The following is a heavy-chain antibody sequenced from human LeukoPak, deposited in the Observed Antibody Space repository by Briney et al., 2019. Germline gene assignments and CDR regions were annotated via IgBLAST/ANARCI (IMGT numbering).Heavy chain of an antibody. CDR2: INPNSGNT. J-gene: IGHJ5*02. CDR1: GYTFTSYD. Sequence: ASVKVSCKASGYTFTSYDINWVRQATGQGLEWMGWINPNSGNTGYAQKFQGRVTMTRNTSISTAYMELSSLRSEDTAVYYCARGHTAMVPFDPWGQGTLVTVSS. D-gene: IGHD5-18*01. CDR3: ARGHTAMVPFDP. V-gene: IGHV1-8*01.